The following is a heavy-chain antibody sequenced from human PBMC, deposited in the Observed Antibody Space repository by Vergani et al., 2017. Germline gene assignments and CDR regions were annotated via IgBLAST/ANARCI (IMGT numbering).Heavy chain of an antibody. CDR3: AKGGGDGYNSLDY. J-gene: IGHJ4*02. Sequence: EVQLLESGGGLVQPGGSLRLSCAASGFTFSIYAMTWVRQAPGKGLEWVSAISNSGGNTYFADSVKGRFTISRDNSNNTLYLQMNSLRAEDTAVYYCAKGGGDGYNSLDYWGQGTRVTVSS. CDR2: ISNSGGNT. V-gene: IGHV3-23*01. CDR1: GFTFSIYA. D-gene: IGHD5-24*01.